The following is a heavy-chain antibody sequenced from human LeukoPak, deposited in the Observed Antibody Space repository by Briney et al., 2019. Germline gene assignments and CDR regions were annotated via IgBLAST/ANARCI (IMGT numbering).Heavy chain of an antibody. CDR3: ARAGIVVVPAAMGWFDP. Sequence: SETLSLTCTVSGRSINSGGYFWSWIRQHPAKGLEWIGYIYYSGSTYYNPSLKSRVTISVDTSKNQFSLKLSSVTAADTAVYYCARAGIVVVPAAMGWFDPWGQGTLVTVSS. CDR2: IYYSGST. J-gene: IGHJ5*02. CDR1: GRSINSGGYF. V-gene: IGHV4-31*03. D-gene: IGHD2-2*01.